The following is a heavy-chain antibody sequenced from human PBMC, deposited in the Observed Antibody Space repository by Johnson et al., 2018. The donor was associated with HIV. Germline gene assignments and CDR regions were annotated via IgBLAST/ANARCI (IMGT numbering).Heavy chain of an antibody. CDR3: TRRGYYDSSGYAFDI. CDR2: IRSKANSYAT. CDR1: GFTVSSNY. J-gene: IGHJ3*02. V-gene: IGHV3-73*01. Sequence: VQLVESGGGLIQPGGSLRLSCAASGFTVSSNYMSWVRQAPGKGLEWVGRIRSKANSYATAYAASVKGRFTISRDDSKNTAYLQMISLKTEDTAVYYCTRRGYYDSSGYAFDIWGQGTMVTVSS. D-gene: IGHD3-22*01.